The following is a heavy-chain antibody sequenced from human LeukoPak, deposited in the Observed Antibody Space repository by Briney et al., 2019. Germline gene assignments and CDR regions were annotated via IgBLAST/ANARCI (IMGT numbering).Heavy chain of an antibody. J-gene: IGHJ3*02. D-gene: IGHD1-26*01. CDR2: VSYDGSNK. CDR1: GFTFSTYG. CDR3: AIVHDSGIYIRADFYI. Sequence: GGSLRLSCAASGFTFSTYGIHWVRQAPGKGLEWVAVVSYDGSNKYYADTVKGRFTISRDNSKNTLHLQMNSLRAEDTAVYQCAIVHDSGIYIRADFYIWGQGTMVTVSS. V-gene: IGHV3-30*03.